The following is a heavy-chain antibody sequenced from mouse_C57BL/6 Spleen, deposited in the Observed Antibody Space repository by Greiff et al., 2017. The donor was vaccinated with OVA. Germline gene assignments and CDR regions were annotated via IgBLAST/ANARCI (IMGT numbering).Heavy chain of an antibody. CDR1: GYAFSSYW. D-gene: IGHD1-1*01. CDR2: IYPGDGDT. CDR3: ARSGTTVVESYYFDY. Sequence: VQLQQSGAELVKPGASVKISCKASGYAFSSYWMNWVKQRPGKGLEWIGQIYPGDGDTNYNGKFKGKATLTADKSSSTAYMQLSSLTSEDSAVYCCARSGTTVVESYYFDYWGQGTTLTVSS. J-gene: IGHJ2*01. V-gene: IGHV1-80*01.